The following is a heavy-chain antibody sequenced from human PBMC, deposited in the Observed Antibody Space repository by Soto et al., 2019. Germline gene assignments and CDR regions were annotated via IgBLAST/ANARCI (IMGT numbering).Heavy chain of an antibody. CDR2: IYRTGST. J-gene: IGHJ4*02. CDR3: ASRDPGTSVDY. Sequence: SETLSLTCAVSGGSFTSKNWWTWVRQPPGQGLEWIGEIYRTGSTNYNPSLKSRPTISLDKSENQFSLKVTSLTAADTAVYYCASRDPGTSVDYWGQGTLVTVSS. CDR1: GGSFTSKNW. D-gene: IGHD1-7*01. V-gene: IGHV4-4*02.